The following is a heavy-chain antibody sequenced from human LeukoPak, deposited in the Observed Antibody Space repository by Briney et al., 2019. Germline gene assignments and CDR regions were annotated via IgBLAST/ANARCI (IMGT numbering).Heavy chain of an antibody. CDR3: ARVPTTVTTWFDY. V-gene: IGHV1-69*05. Sequence: ASVKVSCKASGGTFSSYAISWVRQAPGQGLEWMGGIIPIFGTANYAQEFQGTVKITTDESTSTAYMELSSLRSENTAVYYCARVPTTVTTWFDYWGQGTLVTVSS. CDR1: GGTFSSYA. CDR2: IIPIFGTA. J-gene: IGHJ4*02. D-gene: IGHD4-17*01.